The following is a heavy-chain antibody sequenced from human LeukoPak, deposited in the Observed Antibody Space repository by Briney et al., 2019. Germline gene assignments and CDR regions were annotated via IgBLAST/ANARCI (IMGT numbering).Heavy chain of an antibody. CDR1: GFTLSSYG. D-gene: IGHD3-16*01. J-gene: IGHJ4*02. Sequence: GGSLRLSCAASGFTLSSYGMHWIRQAPGKGLEWVAVIWHDGSNKYYVDSVKGRFTISRDNAKNSLYLQMNSLRAEDTAVYYCAREWGWDWGQGTLVTVSS. CDR2: IWHDGSNK. V-gene: IGHV3-33*01. CDR3: AREWGWD.